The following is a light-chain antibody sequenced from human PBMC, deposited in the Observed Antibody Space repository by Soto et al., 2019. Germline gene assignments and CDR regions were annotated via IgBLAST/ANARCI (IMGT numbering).Light chain of an antibody. V-gene: IGKV3-15*01. CDR2: GGF. Sequence: IVLTQSPGTLSVSPGERVILSCRASQTLRNKLAWYQQKPGQAPRLLIYGGFTRATGIPARFSGSGSGTEFTLTSNSLQSEDFATYYCQQHNAWPLTFGPGTKLDLK. CDR1: QTLRNK. CDR3: QQHNAWPLT. J-gene: IGKJ3*01.